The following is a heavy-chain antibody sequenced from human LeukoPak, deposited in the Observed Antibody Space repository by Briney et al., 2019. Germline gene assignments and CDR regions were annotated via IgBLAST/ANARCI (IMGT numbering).Heavy chain of an antibody. CDR3: ARTSYYGSGTYYPVFDS. CDR1: GFTFRNAW. Sequence: GGSLRLSCAASGFTFRNAWMSWVRQAPGKGLEWVSYISSSTSTIDYADSVKGRFTISRDNAKNSLYLQMNSLRHEDTAVYYWARTSYYGSGTYYPVFDSWGQGTLVTVSS. V-gene: IGHV3-48*02. D-gene: IGHD3-10*01. J-gene: IGHJ4*02. CDR2: ISSSTSTI.